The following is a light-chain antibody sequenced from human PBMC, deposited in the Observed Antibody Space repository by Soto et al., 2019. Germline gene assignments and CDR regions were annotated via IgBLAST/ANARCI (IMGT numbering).Light chain of an antibody. CDR3: QSYDTSLRAGV. CDR1: SSNIGAGYD. Sequence: QSVLTQPPSVSGAPGQRATISCTGGSSNIGAGYDVHWYRQFPGTAPKLLVYGNSNRPSGISDRFSASKSGSSASLAITGLQAEDEADYYCQSYDTSLRAGVFGGGTKVTVL. CDR2: GNS. V-gene: IGLV1-40*01. J-gene: IGLJ3*02.